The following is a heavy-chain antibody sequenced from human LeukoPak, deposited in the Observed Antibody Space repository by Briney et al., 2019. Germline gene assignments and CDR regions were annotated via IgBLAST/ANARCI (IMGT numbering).Heavy chain of an antibody. CDR3: ARRGGGSSIDY. J-gene: IGHJ4*02. CDR1: GGSISSAGCY. Sequence: SETLSLTCAVSGGSISSAGCYWGWIRQPPGKGLEWIGSIYYSGSTYYNPSLKSRVTISVDTSKNHFSLKLSSVNAADTAVYYCARRGGGSSIDYWGQGALVTVSS. V-gene: IGHV4-39*02. D-gene: IGHD2-15*01. CDR2: IYYSGST.